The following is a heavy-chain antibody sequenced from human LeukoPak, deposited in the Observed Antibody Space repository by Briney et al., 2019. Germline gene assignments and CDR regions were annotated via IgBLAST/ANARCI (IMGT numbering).Heavy chain of an antibody. CDR1: GFTFTSHF. Sequence: GGSLRLSCAASGFTFTSHFMSWFRQAPGKGLEWIAAISDSGDRTVSVDSVKGRFTISRDNFNNILYLQMNSLGAGDTAVYYCARRVGETTGTTFDPWGQGTLVTVSS. CDR3: ARRVGETTGTTFDP. V-gene: IGHV3-23*01. CDR2: ISDSGDRT. D-gene: IGHD1-26*01. J-gene: IGHJ5*02.